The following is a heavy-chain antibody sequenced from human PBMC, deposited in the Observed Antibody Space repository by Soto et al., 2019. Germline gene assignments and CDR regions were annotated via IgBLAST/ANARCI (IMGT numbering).Heavy chain of an antibody. CDR1: GFTFSSYA. CDR2: ISGSGGST. D-gene: IGHD3-3*01. CDR3: AKDTEWSTPQGY. Sequence: PGGSLRLSCAASGFTFSSYAMSWVRQAPGKGPEWVSAISGSGGSTYYADSVKGRFTISRDNSKKTLYLQLNSLRAEDTAVYYCAKDTEWSTPQGYWGQGTLVTVSS. V-gene: IGHV3-23*01. J-gene: IGHJ4*02.